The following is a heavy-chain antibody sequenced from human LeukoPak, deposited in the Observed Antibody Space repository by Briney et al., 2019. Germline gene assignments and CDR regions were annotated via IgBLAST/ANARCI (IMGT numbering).Heavy chain of an antibody. CDR1: GGSFSGYY. V-gene: IGHV4-34*01. CDR2: INHSGST. J-gene: IGHJ4*02. Sequence: KASETLSLTCAVYGGSFSGYYWSWIRQPPGEGLEWIGEINHSGSTNYNPSLKGRVTISVDTSKNQFSLKLSSVTAADTAVYYCARGTLYSGWSYYLDYWGQGTLVTVSS. CDR3: ARGTLYSGWSYYLDY. D-gene: IGHD6-19*01.